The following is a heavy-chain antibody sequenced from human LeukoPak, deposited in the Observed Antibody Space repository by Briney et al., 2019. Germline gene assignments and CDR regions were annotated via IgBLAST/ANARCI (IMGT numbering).Heavy chain of an antibody. CDR3: ARAVAAGRRFDY. J-gene: IGHJ4*02. V-gene: IGHV1-46*01. CDR2: ISPSGGST. D-gene: IGHD6-13*01. Sequence: ASVKVSCKASGYTFTSQYMHWVRQAPGQGLEWMGIISPSGGSTTYAQKFQGRVTMTRDTSTSTVYMELSSLRSDDTAVYYCARAVAAGRRFDYWGQGTLVTVSS. CDR1: GYTFTSQY.